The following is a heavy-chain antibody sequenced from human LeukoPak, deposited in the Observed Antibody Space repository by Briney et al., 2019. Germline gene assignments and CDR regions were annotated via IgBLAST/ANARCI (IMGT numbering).Heavy chain of an antibody. CDR2: ISAYNGNT. J-gene: IGHJ6*02. Sequence: ASVEVSCKASGYTFTSYGISWVRQAPGQGLEWMGWISAYNGNTNYAQKLQGRVTMTTDTSTSTAYMELRSLRSDDTAVYYCARVVVVKDYYGMDVWGQGTTVTVSS. D-gene: IGHD2-2*01. CDR1: GYTFTSYG. V-gene: IGHV1-18*01. CDR3: ARVVVVKDYYGMDV.